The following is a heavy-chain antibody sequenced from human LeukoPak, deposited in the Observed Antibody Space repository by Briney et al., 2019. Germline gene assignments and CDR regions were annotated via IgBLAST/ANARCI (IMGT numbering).Heavy chain of an antibody. D-gene: IGHD1-7*01. CDR1: GYTLTEFS. CDR3: ATDFEVLTGTGFDY. Sequence: ASVKVSCKVSGYTLTEFSMHWVRQAPGKGLEWMGGFDPEDGETIYAQKFQGRVTMTEDTSTDTAYMELSSLRSEDTAVYYCATDFEVLTGTGFDYWGQGTLVTVSS. J-gene: IGHJ4*02. CDR2: FDPEDGET. V-gene: IGHV1-24*01.